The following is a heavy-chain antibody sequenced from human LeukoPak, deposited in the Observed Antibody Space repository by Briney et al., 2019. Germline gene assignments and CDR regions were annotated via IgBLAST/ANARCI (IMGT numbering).Heavy chain of an antibody. J-gene: IGHJ5*02. Sequence: GASVKVSCKASGYTFTGYYMHWVRQAPGQGLEWMGWIKPNNGGTNYAQKFQGRVTMTRDTSISTAYMELSRLRSDDTAVYYCARARGGIVVVPAAIWFDPWGQGTLVTVSS. D-gene: IGHD2-2*01. CDR1: GYTFTGYY. V-gene: IGHV1-2*02. CDR2: IKPNNGGT. CDR3: ARARGGIVVVPAAIWFDP.